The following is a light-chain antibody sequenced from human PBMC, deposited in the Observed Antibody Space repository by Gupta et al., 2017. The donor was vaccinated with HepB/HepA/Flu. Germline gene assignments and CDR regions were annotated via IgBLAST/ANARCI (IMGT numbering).Light chain of an antibody. CDR2: RHI. J-gene: IGLJ3*02. CDR3: AAWDDRMSAWV. V-gene: IGLV1-47*01. Sequence: QAVLTQPPSASGTPGKKVTITCYRSSPNIANNIVHRYQQLPGTAPKVLIYRHIERPSGVPGRFSASKSGASASLAISGLRSEDEADYYCAAWDDRMSAWVFGGGTKLTVL. CDR1: SPNIANNI.